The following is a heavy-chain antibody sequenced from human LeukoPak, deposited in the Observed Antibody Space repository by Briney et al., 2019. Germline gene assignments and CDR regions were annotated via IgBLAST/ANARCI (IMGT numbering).Heavy chain of an antibody. J-gene: IGHJ4*02. CDR3: ARDTYDSSGYYFPFGY. V-gene: IGHV3-48*03. D-gene: IGHD3-22*01. CDR1: GFTFSSYE. Sequence: GGSLRLSCAASGFTFSSYEMNWVRQAPGKGLEWVSYISSSGSTIYYADSVKGRFTISRDNAKNSLYLQMNSLRAEDTAVYYCARDTYDSSGYYFPFGYWGQGTLVTVSS. CDR2: ISSSGSTI.